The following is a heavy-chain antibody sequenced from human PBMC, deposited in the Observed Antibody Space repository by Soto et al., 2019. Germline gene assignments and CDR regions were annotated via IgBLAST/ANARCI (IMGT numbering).Heavy chain of an antibody. J-gene: IGHJ4*02. V-gene: IGHV1-18*01. CDR1: CYTFTTYG. CDR3: ARGNDYGDY. CDR2: ISAYNANR. Sequence: SVEVSWKASCYTFTTYGISWVRQAPGQGLEWMGWISAYNANRNYAQKLQGRVTMTTDTSTSTAYMELRSLRSDDTAVYYCARGNDYGDYWGQGTLVTVSS.